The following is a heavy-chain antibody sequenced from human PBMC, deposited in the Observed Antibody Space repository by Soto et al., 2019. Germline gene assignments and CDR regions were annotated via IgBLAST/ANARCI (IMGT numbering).Heavy chain of an antibody. D-gene: IGHD3-10*01. Sequence: SETLSLTCTVSGGSINSNSYYWGWIRQPPGKGLEWIGIIYYSGSTDYNPSLKSRVTISVDTSKNQFSLKLSSVTAADTAVYYCARHDYFGSGKSFAYWGQGTLVTVSS. J-gene: IGHJ4*02. V-gene: IGHV4-39*01. CDR1: GGSINSNSYY. CDR2: IYYSGST. CDR3: ARHDYFGSGKSFAY.